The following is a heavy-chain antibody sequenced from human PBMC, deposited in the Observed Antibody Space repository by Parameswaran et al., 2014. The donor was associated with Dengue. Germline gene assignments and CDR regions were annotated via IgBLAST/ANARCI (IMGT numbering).Heavy chain of an antibody. Sequence: RWIRQPQEGLEWIGYIYYSGSTNYNPSLKSRVTISVDTSKNQFSLKLSSVTAADTAVYYCARILSDSLYYYGMDVWGQGTTVTVSS. CDR2: IYYSGST. CDR3: ARILSDSLYYYGMDV. V-gene: IGHV4-59*13. D-gene: IGHD2-21*02. J-gene: IGHJ6*02.